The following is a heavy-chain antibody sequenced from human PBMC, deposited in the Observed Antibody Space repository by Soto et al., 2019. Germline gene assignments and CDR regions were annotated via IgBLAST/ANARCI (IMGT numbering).Heavy chain of an antibody. CDR3: ARGSEPAYSTWYVNGDF. CDR2: INAGNGST. V-gene: IGHV1-3*01. D-gene: IGHD2-2*01. CDR1: GYTFTNYA. Sequence: QVPHVQSGTEVKQPGASVKVSCRASGYTFTNYAIHWVRQAPGQRPEWMGWINAGNGSTEYSQKFQARVTITRDTSASTAYMEVSGLRFEDTAVYYCARGSEPAYSTWYVNGDFWGQGTLVTVSS. J-gene: IGHJ4*02.